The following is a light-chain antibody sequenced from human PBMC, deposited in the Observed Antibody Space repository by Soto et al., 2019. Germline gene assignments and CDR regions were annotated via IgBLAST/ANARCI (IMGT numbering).Light chain of an antibody. Sequence: DIQMTQSPSTLSASVGDRVTITCRASQSISTWLAWYQQKAGKAPKLLIYKASSLEGGVPSRFSGSGSGTEFNITISSLQPDDFATYYCQQYNTDPLTFGGGTTVDIK. CDR3: QQYNTDPLT. J-gene: IGKJ4*01. CDR1: QSISTW. V-gene: IGKV1-5*03. CDR2: KAS.